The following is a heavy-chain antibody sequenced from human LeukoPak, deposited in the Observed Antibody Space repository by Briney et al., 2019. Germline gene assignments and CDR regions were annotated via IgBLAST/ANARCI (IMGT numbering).Heavy chain of an antibody. CDR3: ARGVIAVAGLFDY. D-gene: IGHD6-19*01. CDR2: IYYSGST. V-gene: IGHV4-59*12. CDR1: GFTFSRYW. Sequence: GSLRLSCAASGFTFSRYWMSWVRQAPGKGLEWIGYIYYSGSTNYNPSLKSRVTISVDKSKNQFSLKLSSVTAADTAVYYCARGVIAVAGLFDYWGQGTLVTVSS. J-gene: IGHJ4*02.